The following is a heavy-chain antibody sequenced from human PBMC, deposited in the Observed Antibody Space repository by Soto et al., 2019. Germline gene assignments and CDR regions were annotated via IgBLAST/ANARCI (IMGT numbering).Heavy chain of an antibody. Sequence: SQTLSLTCAISGDSVSNNSAAWNWIRQSPSRGLEWLGRTYYRSKWYNDYAVSVKGRVTINPDTSKNQFSLQLNSVTPEDTAVYYCARDPAECGSDCYPTGYDYWGQRNLVTVSS. CDR2: TYYRSKWYN. J-gene: IGHJ4*02. D-gene: IGHD2-21*02. V-gene: IGHV6-1*01. CDR3: ARDPAECGSDCYPTGYDY. CDR1: GDSVSNNSAA.